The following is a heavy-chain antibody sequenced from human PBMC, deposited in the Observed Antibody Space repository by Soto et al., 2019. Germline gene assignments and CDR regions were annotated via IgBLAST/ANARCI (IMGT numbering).Heavy chain of an antibody. D-gene: IGHD3-10*01. V-gene: IGHV3-23*01. CDR3: ASRRNTLWFGELPSPIDY. J-gene: IGHJ4*02. Sequence: GGSLRLSCAASGFTFSSYAMSWVRQAPGKGLEWVSAISGSGGSTYYADSVKGRFTISRDNSKNTLYLQMNSLRAEDTAVYYCASRRNTLWFGELPSPIDYWGQGTLVTVSS. CDR2: ISGSGGST. CDR1: GFTFSSYA.